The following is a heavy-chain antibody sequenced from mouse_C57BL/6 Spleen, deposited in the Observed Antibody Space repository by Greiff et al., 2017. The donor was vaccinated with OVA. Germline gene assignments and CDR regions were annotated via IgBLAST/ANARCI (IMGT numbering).Heavy chain of an antibody. Sequence: VKVVESGAELVRPGASVTLSCKASGYTFTDYEMHWVKQTPVHGLEWIGAIDPETGGTAYNQKFKGKAILTADKSSSTAYMELRSLTSEDSAVYYCTRWRVYYGSSPFAYWGQGTLVTVSA. J-gene: IGHJ3*01. D-gene: IGHD1-1*01. CDR2: IDPETGGT. CDR3: TRWRVYYGSSPFAY. CDR1: GYTFTDYE. V-gene: IGHV1-15*01.